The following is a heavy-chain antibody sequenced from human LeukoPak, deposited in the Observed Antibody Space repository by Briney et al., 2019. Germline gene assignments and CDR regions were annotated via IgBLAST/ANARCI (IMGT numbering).Heavy chain of an antibody. CDR1: GFTFSSCA. Sequence: GGSLRLSCAASGFTFSSCAMHWVRQAPGKGLEWVAVISYDGSNKYYADSVKGRFTISRDNSKNTLYLQMNSLRAEDTAVYYCARDRLLWFGELPDYYYGMDVWGQGTTVTVSS. D-gene: IGHD3-10*01. CDR3: ARDRLLWFGELPDYYYGMDV. J-gene: IGHJ6*02. V-gene: IGHV3-30-3*01. CDR2: ISYDGSNK.